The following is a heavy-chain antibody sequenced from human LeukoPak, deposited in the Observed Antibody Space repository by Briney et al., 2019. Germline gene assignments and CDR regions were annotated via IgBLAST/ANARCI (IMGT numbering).Heavy chain of an antibody. V-gene: IGHV3-48*01. CDR3: ARDHHRRLYDSQARDTFDI. CDR2: ISSSSSTI. D-gene: IGHD3-22*01. J-gene: IGHJ3*02. Sequence: PGGSLRLSWSASGFIFSGYSMNWVRQAPGKGLGWVSYISSSSSTIYYADSVKGRFTISRDNAKNSLYLQMNSLRAEDTAVYYCARDHHRRLYDSQARDTFDIWGQGTMVTVSS. CDR1: GFIFSGYS.